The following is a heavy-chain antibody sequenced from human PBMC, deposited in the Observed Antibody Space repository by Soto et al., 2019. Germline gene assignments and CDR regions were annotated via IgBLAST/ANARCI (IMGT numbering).Heavy chain of an antibody. CDR3: VHPRSTVQFPLT. D-gene: IGHD4-17*01. J-gene: IGHJ5*02. CDR2: ISSNGDST. Sequence: PGGSLRLSCSASGFTFSMFSMHWVRQAPGKGLEYVSGISSNGDSTYYADSVKGRFTISRDNSKNTLYLQMSSLRAVDTAVYYCVHPRSTVQFPLTWGQGTLVTVSS. CDR1: GFTFSMFS. V-gene: IGHV3-64D*06.